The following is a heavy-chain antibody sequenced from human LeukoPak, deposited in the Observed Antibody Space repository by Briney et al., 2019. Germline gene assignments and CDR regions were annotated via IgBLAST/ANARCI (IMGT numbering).Heavy chain of an antibody. J-gene: IGHJ4*02. Sequence: ASVKVSCKASGYTFTGYYMHWVRQAPGQGLEWMGWISAYNGNTNYAQKLQGRVTMTTDTSTSTAYMELRSLRSDDTAVYYCARDIVVVPAALSAWGQGTLVTVSS. D-gene: IGHD2-2*01. CDR2: ISAYNGNT. V-gene: IGHV1-18*04. CDR3: ARDIVVVPAALSA. CDR1: GYTFTGYY.